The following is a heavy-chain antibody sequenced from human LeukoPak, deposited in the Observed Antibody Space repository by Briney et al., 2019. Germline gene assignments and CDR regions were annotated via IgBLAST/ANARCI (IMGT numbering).Heavy chain of an antibody. CDR1: RYTFTSYY. Sequence: GASVKVSCKASRYTFTSYYMHWVRQAPGQGLEWMGIINPSGGSTSYAQKFQGRVTTTRDMSTSTVYMELSSLRSEDTAVYYCARAGGYSYGEIGYMDVWGKGTTVTVSS. CDR2: INPSGGST. D-gene: IGHD5-18*01. V-gene: IGHV1-46*01. J-gene: IGHJ6*03. CDR3: ARAGGYSYGEIGYMDV.